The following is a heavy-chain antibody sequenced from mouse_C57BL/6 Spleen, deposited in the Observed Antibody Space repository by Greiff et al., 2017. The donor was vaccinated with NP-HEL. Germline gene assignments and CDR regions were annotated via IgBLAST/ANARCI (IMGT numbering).Heavy chain of an antibody. CDR3: ARHGVMVTTWDY. Sequence: EVQRVESGGDLVKPGGSLKLSCAASGFTFSSYGMSWVRQTPDKRLEWVATISSGGSYTYYPDSVKGRFTISRDNAKNTLYLQMSSLKSEDTAMYYRARHGVMVTTWDYWGQGTSVTVSS. CDR1: GFTFSSYG. V-gene: IGHV5-6*01. D-gene: IGHD2-2*01. J-gene: IGHJ4*01. CDR2: ISSGGSYT.